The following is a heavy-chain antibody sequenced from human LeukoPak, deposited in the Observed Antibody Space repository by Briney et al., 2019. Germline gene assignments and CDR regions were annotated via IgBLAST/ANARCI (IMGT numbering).Heavy chain of an antibody. Sequence: GESLKISFKGSGDRFTSYWIGWVRQMPGKGLEWMGIIYPGDSVTRYSPSFQGQVTISADKSISTAYLQWSSLKASDTAMYYCARRASGNYVFDPWGQGTLVTVSS. J-gene: IGHJ5*02. CDR3: ARRASGNYVFDP. V-gene: IGHV5-51*01. CDR1: GDRFTSYW. CDR2: IYPGDSVT. D-gene: IGHD3-10*01.